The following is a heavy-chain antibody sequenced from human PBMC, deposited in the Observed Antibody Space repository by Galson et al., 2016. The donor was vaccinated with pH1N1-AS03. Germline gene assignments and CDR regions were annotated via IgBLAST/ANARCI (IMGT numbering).Heavy chain of an antibody. CDR1: GYTFTSYD. J-gene: IGHJ4*02. V-gene: IGHV1-8*01. D-gene: IGHD4-17*01. CDR2: MNPNSGNR. Sequence: SVKVSCKASGYTFTSYDINWVRQAAGQGLEWMGWMNPNSGNRGYAQKFQGRVTMTRDTSISTAYMELSSLTFGDTAVYYCARDEDLPYGDPVTDWGQGTLVFVSS. CDR3: ARDEDLPYGDPVTD.